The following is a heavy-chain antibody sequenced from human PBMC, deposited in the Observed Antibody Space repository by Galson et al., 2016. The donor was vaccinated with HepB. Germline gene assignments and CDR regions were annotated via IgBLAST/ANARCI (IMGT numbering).Heavy chain of an antibody. J-gene: IGHJ6*02. D-gene: IGHD3-10*01. V-gene: IGHV1-2*02. Sequence: SVKVSCKAPGYSFTVYYIHWVRLAPGQRLECLGWINPNSGDTNCAQRFQGRVTMTRDTSISTAYMELNRLTSDDTAVYYCARRYTGYYDSGSYYGMDVWGQGTTVTVSS. CDR1: GYSFTVYY. CDR2: INPNSGDT. CDR3: ARRYTGYYDSGSYYGMDV.